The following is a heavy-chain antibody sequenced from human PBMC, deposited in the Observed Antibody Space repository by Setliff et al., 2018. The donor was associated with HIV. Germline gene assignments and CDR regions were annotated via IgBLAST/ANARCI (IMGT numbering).Heavy chain of an antibody. V-gene: IGHV4-38-2*01. J-gene: IGHJ5*02. CDR2: LYYSGNT. Sequence: SETLSLTCAVSGFSISSGFFWGWVRQPPGKGLEWIGSLYYSGNTNYNPSLKSRVTISADTSKNQFSLKLRSVTAADTAVYYCARGGTSSNWFGPWGQGTLVTVSS. CDR1: GFSISSGFF. D-gene: IGHD2-2*01. CDR3: ARGGTSSNWFGP.